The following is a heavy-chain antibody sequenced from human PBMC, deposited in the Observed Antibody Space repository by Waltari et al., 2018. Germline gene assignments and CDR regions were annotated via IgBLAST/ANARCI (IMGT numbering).Heavy chain of an antibody. V-gene: IGHV4-38-2*01. CDR1: RYSISSGYY. Sequence: QVQLQESGPGLVKPSETLSLTCAVSRYSISSGYYWGWIRQPPGKGLEWIASIYHSGSTYYTPSLKSRVTISIDTSKNQFSLKLSSVTAADTAVYYCARGANNYYYYYYMDVWGKGTTVTVSS. CDR2: IYHSGST. J-gene: IGHJ6*03. CDR3: ARGANNYYYYYYMDV.